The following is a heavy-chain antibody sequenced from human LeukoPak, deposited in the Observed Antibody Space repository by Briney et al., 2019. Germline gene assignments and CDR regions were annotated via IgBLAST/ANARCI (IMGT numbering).Heavy chain of an antibody. CDR1: GFTFSSFW. Sequence: GGSLRLSCVGSGFTFSSFWTNWVRQVPGRGLQWLANIKEDGGLTTHEESVKGRFTIFRDNVANVLYLQMNSLRVDDTAIYYCARGRPTPGTDFWGQGTLVTVSS. CDR3: ARGRPTPGTDF. D-gene: IGHD6-6*01. CDR2: IKEDGGLT. J-gene: IGHJ4*02. V-gene: IGHV3-7*04.